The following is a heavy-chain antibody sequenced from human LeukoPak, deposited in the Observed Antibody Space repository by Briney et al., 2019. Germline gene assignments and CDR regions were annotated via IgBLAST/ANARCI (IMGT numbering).Heavy chain of an antibody. CDR3: ARDQWHYYYYIGV. CDR1: GGSISSSSYY. J-gene: IGHJ6*03. Sequence: SETLTLTCTVSGGSISSSSYYWGWIRQPPGKGLEWIGSIYYSGDTYYNPSLKSRRVTISVDTSKNQFSLRLSSVTAADTAVYYCARDQWHYYYYIGVSGKGSTVTVSS. D-gene: IGHD6-19*01. V-gene: IGHV4-39*02. CDR2: IYYSGDT.